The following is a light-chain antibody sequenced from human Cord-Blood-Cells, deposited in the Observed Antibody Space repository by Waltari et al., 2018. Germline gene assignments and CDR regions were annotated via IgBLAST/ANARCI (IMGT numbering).Light chain of an antibody. J-gene: IGKJ3*01. CDR2: WAS. CDR3: QQYYSTPFT. V-gene: IGKV4-1*01. Sequence: DIVMTQSPDSLAVSLGERATINCKSSQSVLYSSNNKNYLAWYHQKPGQRPKLLIYWASTRESGVPDRFRGSGSGTDFTLTISSLQAEDVAVYYCQQYYSTPFTFGPGTKVDIK. CDR1: QSVLYSSNNKNY.